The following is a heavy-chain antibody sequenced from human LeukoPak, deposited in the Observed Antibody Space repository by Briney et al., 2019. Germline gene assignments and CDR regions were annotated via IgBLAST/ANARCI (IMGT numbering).Heavy chain of an antibody. V-gene: IGHV1-2*02. Sequence: ASVKVSCKASGYTFTGYYMHWVRQAPGQGLEWMGWINLNSGGTNYAQKFQGRVTITRDTSIRKAYLELSRLRSDDEAVYYCPRDAPPCSSSLYQGIWFAPWGQGTLVTVSS. CDR3: PRDAPPCSSSLYQGIWFAP. CDR2: INLNSGGT. D-gene: IGHD6-13*01. CDR1: GYTFTGYY. J-gene: IGHJ5*02.